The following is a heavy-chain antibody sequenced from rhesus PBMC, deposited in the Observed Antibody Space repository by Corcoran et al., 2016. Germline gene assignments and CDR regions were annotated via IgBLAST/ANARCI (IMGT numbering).Heavy chain of an antibody. D-gene: IGHD1-44*01. CDR3: ARHGNKLFFDL. J-gene: IGHJ4*01. CDR2: INGDLRTT. Sequence: QVRLQESGPGPVKPSETLSVTCAVSGASLSSYWWSWVRPPPGKGLGWVGEINGDLRTTNYNPSLGSRVSISKDACQNQFSLKLTSVTAADTAVYYCARHGNKLFFDLWGQGVLVPVSS. CDR1: GASLSSYW. V-gene: IGHV4-80*01.